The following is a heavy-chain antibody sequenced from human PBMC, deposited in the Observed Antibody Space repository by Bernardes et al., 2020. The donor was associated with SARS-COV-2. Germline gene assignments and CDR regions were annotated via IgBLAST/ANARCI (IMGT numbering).Heavy chain of an antibody. D-gene: IGHD4-17*01. Sequence: TLFLSCAASTFTFSSSEMNWVRQAPGQGLEWVSYISRSGNTIYYADSVKGRFTISRDNAKNSLYLQMNSLRSEDTAVYYCASRDYGDLYYFDYWGQGTLVTVSS. CDR1: TFTFSSSE. V-gene: IGHV3-48*03. CDR2: ISRSGNTI. CDR3: ASRDYGDLYYFDY. J-gene: IGHJ4*02.